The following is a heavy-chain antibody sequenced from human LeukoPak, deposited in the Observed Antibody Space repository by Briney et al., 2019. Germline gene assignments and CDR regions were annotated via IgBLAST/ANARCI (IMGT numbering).Heavy chain of an antibody. CDR1: GFTFSSYA. CDR3: AKLRIQLWSALDY. J-gene: IGHJ4*02. CDR2: ISGSGGST. Sequence: GDSLRLSCAASGFTFSSYAMSWVRQAPGKGLEWVSAISGSGGSTYYADSVKGRFTISRDNSKNTLYLQMNSLRAEDTAVYYCAKLRIQLWSALDYWGQGTLVTVSS. D-gene: IGHD5-18*01. V-gene: IGHV3-23*01.